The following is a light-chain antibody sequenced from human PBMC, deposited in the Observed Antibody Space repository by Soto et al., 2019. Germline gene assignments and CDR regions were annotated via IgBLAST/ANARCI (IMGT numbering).Light chain of an antibody. Sequence: ELVMTRSPATLSVSAGDGATLSCSASQGIGDTLAWYQHKPGQTPRLLIYDTSTSATGVPARSSGSRSGTEFTLTINSMQSEAFAVYYCQRYNNCPLTFGGGTKVDIK. CDR3: QRYNNCPLT. V-gene: IGKV3-15*01. CDR2: DTS. CDR1: QGIGDT. J-gene: IGKJ4*01.